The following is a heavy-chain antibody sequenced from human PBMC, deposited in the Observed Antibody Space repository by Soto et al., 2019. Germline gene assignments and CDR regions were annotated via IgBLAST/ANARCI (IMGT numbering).Heavy chain of an antibody. CDR1: GGSISSGPYS. Sequence: QLQLQESGPGLVKPSETLSLTCTVSGGSISSGPYSWGWIRQPPGEGLEWIGTFHCSENTYYNPSLESRVTISVDTSKNQFSLKVTSVTVADTAIYYCARLGGYCSTTSCYGFYGMDVWGQGTTVIVSS. J-gene: IGHJ6*02. CDR3: ARLGGYCSTTSCYGFYGMDV. D-gene: IGHD2-2*01. CDR2: FHCSENT. V-gene: IGHV4-39*01.